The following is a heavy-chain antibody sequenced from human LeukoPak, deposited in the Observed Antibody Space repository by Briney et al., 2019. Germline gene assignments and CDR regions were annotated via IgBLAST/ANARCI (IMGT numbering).Heavy chain of an antibody. J-gene: IGHJ4*02. CDR3: ARDLGAVPYYFDN. V-gene: IGHV4-39*07. CDR2: IYYSGSA. Sequence: PSETLSLTCTVSGGSISSTIDYWGWIRQPPGKGLEWIGTIYYSGSAYYNPSLKSRVTISVDTSKNQFSLKLSSVTAADTAVYYCARDLGAVPYYFDNWGQGTLVSVSS. CDR1: GGSISSTIDY.